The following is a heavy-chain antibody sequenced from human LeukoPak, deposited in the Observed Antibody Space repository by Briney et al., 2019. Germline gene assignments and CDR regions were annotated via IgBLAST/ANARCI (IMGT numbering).Heavy chain of an antibody. CDR2: ISYSEGT. CDR3: ARIPAPGTVDC. D-gene: IGHD6-13*01. V-gene: IGHV4-59*01. J-gene: IGHJ4*02. CDR1: GGSISTYH. Sequence: SEILSLTCSVSGGSISTYHWAWIRQPPGKGLEWIGYISYSEGTNYNPSLKSRVTISIDTSKNQFSLKLTSVTAADTAIHYCARIPAPGTVDCWGQGTLVTVSS.